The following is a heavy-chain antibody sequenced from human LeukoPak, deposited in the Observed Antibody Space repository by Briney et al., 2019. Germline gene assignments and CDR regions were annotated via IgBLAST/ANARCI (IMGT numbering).Heavy chain of an antibody. Sequence: PGGSLRLSCATSGFTVSSNYMSWVRQAPGKGLEWGSVIYSGGSTYYADSVKGRFTISRDNSKNTLYLQMNSLRAEDTAVYYCARAPYYDFWSGYSGAFDTWGQGTMVTASS. V-gene: IGHV3-53*01. CDR2: IYSGGST. CDR1: GFTVSSNY. J-gene: IGHJ3*02. D-gene: IGHD3-3*01. CDR3: ARAPYYDFWSGYSGAFDT.